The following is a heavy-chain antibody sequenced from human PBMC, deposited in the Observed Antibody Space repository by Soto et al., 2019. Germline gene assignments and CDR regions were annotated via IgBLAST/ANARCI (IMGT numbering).Heavy chain of an antibody. CDR3: ARTSPRSDDGDQYNIFDY. V-gene: IGHV1-69*01. D-gene: IGHD4-17*01. Sequence: QVQLVQSGAEVKKPGSSVKVSCKASGGTFSSYAISWVRQAPGQGLEWMGGIIPIFGTANYAQKFQGRVTITADESTSTAYMELSSLRSEDTAVYSCARTSPRSDDGDQYNIFDYWGQGTLVTVSS. J-gene: IGHJ4*02. CDR1: GGTFSSYA. CDR2: IIPIFGTA.